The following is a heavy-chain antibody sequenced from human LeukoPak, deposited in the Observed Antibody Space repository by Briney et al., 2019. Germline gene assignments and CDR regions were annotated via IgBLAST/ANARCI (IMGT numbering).Heavy chain of an antibody. CDR1: GGSISSSSYY. V-gene: IGHV4-39*07. Sequence: SETLSLTCTVSGGSISSSSYYWGWIRQPPGKGLEWIGSIYYSGSTYYNPSLESRVTISVDTSKNQFSLKLSSVTAANTAVYYCARDIVVVPAAMYAFDIWGQGTMVTVSS. J-gene: IGHJ3*02. CDR3: ARDIVVVPAAMYAFDI. D-gene: IGHD2-2*01. CDR2: IYYSGST.